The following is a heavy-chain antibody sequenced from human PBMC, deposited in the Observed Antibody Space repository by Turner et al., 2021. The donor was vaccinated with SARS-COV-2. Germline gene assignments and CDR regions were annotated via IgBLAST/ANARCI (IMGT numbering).Heavy chain of an antibody. J-gene: IGHJ6*02. D-gene: IGHD3-3*01. CDR3: AKRVTDFWSGYYSYGMDV. CDR1: GFTFSSYA. Sequence: EVRLWESGGGLVQPGGSLILCSAAAGFTFSSYAMSWVRQAPGKVLESVSTLSGGGGGTYYADSVKGRFTISRDNSKTTLYLQMNSLRAEDTAIYYCAKRVTDFWSGYYSYGMDVWGQGTTVTVSS. CDR2: LSGGGGGT. V-gene: IGHV3-23*01.